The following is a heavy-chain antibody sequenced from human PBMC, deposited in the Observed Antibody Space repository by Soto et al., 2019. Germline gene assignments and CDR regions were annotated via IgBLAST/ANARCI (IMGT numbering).Heavy chain of an antibody. J-gene: IGHJ4*02. D-gene: IGHD3-3*01. CDR1: GFTFDDYA. CDR3: AKGEWHDFWSGYYRLDY. CDR2: ISWNSGSI. V-gene: IGHV3-9*01. Sequence: GGSLRLSCAASGFTFDDYAMHWVRQAPGKGLEWVSGISWNSGSIGYADSVKGRFTISRDNAKNSLYLQMNSLRAEDTALYYCAKGEWHDFWSGYYRLDYWGQGTLVTVSS.